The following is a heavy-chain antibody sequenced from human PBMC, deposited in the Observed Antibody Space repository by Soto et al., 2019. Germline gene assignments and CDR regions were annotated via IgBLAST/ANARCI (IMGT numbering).Heavy chain of an antibody. Sequence: LTHIGATSGSSVSYNTAACKSIKKSPSRGLEWLGRTYYRSKWYNDYAVSVKSRITINPDTSKNQFSLQLNSVTPEDTAVYYCARDGYYDSSGYIWNWFDPLGQGTLVTVSS. CDR2: TYYRSKWYN. CDR3: ARDGYYDSSGYIWNWFDP. J-gene: IGHJ5*02. V-gene: IGHV6-1*01. CDR1: GSSVSYNTAA. D-gene: IGHD3-22*01.